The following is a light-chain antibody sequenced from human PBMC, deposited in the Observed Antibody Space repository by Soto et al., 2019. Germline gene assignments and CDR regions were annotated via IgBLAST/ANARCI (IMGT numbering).Light chain of an antibody. CDR1: SSDVGGYHY. J-gene: IGLJ3*02. V-gene: IGLV2-8*01. CDR3: SSYAERNSVL. CDR2: EVT. Sequence: QSALTQPPSASGSPGQSVTISCTGTSSDVGGYHYVSWYQQHPGKAPKLMIHEVTKRPSGVPDRFSGSKSGSTAFLTVSGVQAEDEADYYCSSYAERNSVLFGGGTKLTVL.